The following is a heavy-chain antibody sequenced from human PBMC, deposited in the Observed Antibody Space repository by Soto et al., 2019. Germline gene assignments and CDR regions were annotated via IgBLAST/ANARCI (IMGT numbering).Heavy chain of an antibody. V-gene: IGHV3-7*01. CDR3: LSGGSNYAS. CDR2: IKPGEGEK. Sequence: EVQLVESGGGLVQPGGSLRLSCTASGFTFSDSWMTWFRQAPGKGLEWVSRIKPGEGEKKYADSVKGRFSISRDNAKISKSLQVDSLRGEDTAVYDCLSGGSNYASWGQGALVGVSS. CDR1: GFTFSDSW. J-gene: IGHJ5*02. D-gene: IGHD4-4*01.